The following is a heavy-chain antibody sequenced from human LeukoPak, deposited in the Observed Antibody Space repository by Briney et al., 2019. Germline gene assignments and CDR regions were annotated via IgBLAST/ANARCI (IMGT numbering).Heavy chain of an antibody. V-gene: IGHV3-23*01. Sequence: PGGSLRLSCAASGFAFSSYAMSCVRQDPGKGLEWVSTFSGSVDGSTYYADSVKGRFTISRDNSKNTLYLQMNSLRAEDTAVYYCVRGGGSSAYYYSSYWGQGTLVTVSS. J-gene: IGHJ4*02. D-gene: IGHD3-22*01. CDR3: VRGGGSSAYYYSSY. CDR2: FSGSVDGST. CDR1: GFAFSSYA.